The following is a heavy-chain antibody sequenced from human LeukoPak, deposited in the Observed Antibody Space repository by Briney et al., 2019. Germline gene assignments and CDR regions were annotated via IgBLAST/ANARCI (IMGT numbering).Heavy chain of an antibody. D-gene: IGHD1-26*01. V-gene: IGHV1-69*04. CDR1: GGTFSSYA. J-gene: IGHJ6*02. CDR3: ARPLGGSSLGGMDG. CDR2: IIPIRGIA. Sequence: ASVKVSCKASGGTFSSYAISWGRQAPGQGLEWMGRIIPIRGIANYAQKFHGRVTITADKSTNTAYMELSSLRSEDTAVYYCARPLGGSSLGGMDGGGQGTTDTVSS.